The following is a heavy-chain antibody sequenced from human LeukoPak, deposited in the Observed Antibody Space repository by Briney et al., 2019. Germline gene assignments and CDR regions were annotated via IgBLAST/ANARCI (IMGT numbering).Heavy chain of an antibody. CDR3: AREGARDYYDSSGYVD. Sequence: GGSLRLPCAASGFTFSSYSMNWVRQAPGKGLEWVSYISSSSSTIYYADSVKGRFTISRGNAKNSLYLQMISLRAEDTAVYYCAREGARDYYDSSGYVDWGQGTLVTVSS. J-gene: IGHJ4*02. V-gene: IGHV3-48*01. D-gene: IGHD3-22*01. CDR2: ISSSSSTI. CDR1: GFTFSSYS.